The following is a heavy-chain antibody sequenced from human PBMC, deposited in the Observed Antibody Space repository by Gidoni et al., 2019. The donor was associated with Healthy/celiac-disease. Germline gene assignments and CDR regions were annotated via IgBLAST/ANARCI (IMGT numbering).Heavy chain of an antibody. Sequence: QVQLVESGGGVVQPARPLRLSFAASGVTFGTYGMHWVRQAQGKGLEWVAVIWYDGSNKYYADPVKCRFTISRDNSKNTLYLQMNSLRAEDTAVYYCVRDQSLALMVKYYFDYWGQGTLVTVSS. D-gene: IGHD2-8*01. CDR3: VRDQSLALMVKYYFDY. V-gene: IGHV3-33*01. CDR2: IWYDGSNK. CDR1: GVTFGTYG. J-gene: IGHJ4*02.